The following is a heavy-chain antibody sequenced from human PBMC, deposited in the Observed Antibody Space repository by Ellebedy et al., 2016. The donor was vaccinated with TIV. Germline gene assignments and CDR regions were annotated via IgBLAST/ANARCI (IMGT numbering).Heavy chain of an antibody. J-gene: IGHJ4*02. V-gene: IGHV3-33*08. CDR2: IWYDGSNK. D-gene: IGHD6-19*01. CDR1: GFTFSNYG. CDR3: ARDGSSGWVGPYYFDY. Sequence: GESLKISCAASGFTFSNYGMHWVRQAPGKGLEWVAVIWYDGSNKYYADSVKGRFTISRDNSKNTLYLQMNSLRAEDTAVYYCARDGSSGWVGPYYFDYWGQGTLVTVSS.